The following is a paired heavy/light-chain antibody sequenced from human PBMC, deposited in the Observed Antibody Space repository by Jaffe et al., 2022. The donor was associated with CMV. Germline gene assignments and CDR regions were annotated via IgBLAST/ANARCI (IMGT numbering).Light chain of an antibody. CDR2: LGS. V-gene: IGKV2-28*01. CDR3: MQALQGWT. J-gene: IGKJ3*01. CDR1: QSLLHSNGYNY. Sequence: DIVMTQSPLSLPVTPGEPASISCRSSQSLLHSNGYNYLDWYLQKPGQSPQLLIYLGSNRASGVPDRFSGSGSGTDFTLKISRVEAEDVGVYYCMQALQGWTFGPGTKVDIK.
Heavy chain of an antibody. CDR3: ARGDTAMVKIVLMVYAIRDYYYYGMDV. CDR1: GFTFSDYY. CDR2: ISSSGSTI. Sequence: QVQLVESGGGLVKPGGSLRLSCAASGFTFSDYYMSWIRQAPGKGLEWVSYISSSGSTIYYADSVKGRFTISRDNAKNSLYLQMNSLRAEDTAVYYCARGDTAMVKIVLMVYAIRDYYYYGMDVWGQGTTVTVSS. V-gene: IGHV3-11*01. J-gene: IGHJ6*02. D-gene: IGHD2-8*01.